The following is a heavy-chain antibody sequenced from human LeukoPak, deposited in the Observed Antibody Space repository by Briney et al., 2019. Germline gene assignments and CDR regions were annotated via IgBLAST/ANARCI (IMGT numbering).Heavy chain of an antibody. V-gene: IGHV3-7*01. CDR2: IKQDGGEE. Sequence: GGSLRLSCAASGFPFSSYWMSWVRQAPGKGLEWVANIKQDGGEEFYVDSVKGRFTISRDNAKNSLYLQMNSLRAEDTAVYYCAREGYWRAFDIWGQGTMVTVSS. D-gene: IGHD2-15*01. CDR3: AREGYWRAFDI. CDR1: GFPFSSYW. J-gene: IGHJ3*02.